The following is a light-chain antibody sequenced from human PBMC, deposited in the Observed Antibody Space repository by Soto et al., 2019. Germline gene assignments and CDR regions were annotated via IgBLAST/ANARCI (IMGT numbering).Light chain of an antibody. CDR1: QSVSSY. CDR2: DSS. Sequence: EIVLTQSPATLSLSPGERDTLSCRASQSVSSYLAWYQQKPGQAPRLLIYDSSNRATGIPARFSGSGSGTDFTLTISSLDPEDFAVYYCHQRSNWPLTFGGGTKVDIK. CDR3: HQRSNWPLT. J-gene: IGKJ4*01. V-gene: IGKV3-11*01.